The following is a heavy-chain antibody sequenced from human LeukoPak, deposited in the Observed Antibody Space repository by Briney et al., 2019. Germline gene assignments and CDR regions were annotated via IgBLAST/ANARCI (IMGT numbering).Heavy chain of an antibody. V-gene: IGHV1-69*04. D-gene: IGHD3-10*01. Sequence: SVKVSCKASGGTFSSYAISWVRQAPGQGLEWMGRIIPILGIANYAQKFQGRVTITADKSTSTAYMELSSLRSEDTAVYYCSSLWFGGRIIPNHYYYGMDVWGQGTTVTVSS. CDR2: IIPILGIA. CDR3: SSLWFGGRIIPNHYYYGMDV. CDR1: GGTFSSYA. J-gene: IGHJ6*02.